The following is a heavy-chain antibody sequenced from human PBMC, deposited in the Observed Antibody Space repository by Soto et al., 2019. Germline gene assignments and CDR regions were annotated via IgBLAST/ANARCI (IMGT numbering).Heavy chain of an antibody. CDR3: ARHGTAGYDILTGRHAFDI. CDR1: GGSISSYY. CDR2: IYYSGST. J-gene: IGHJ3*02. V-gene: IGHV4-59*08. Sequence: SETLSLTCTVSGGSISSYYWSWIRQPPGKGLEWIGYIYYSGSTDYNPSLKSRVTISVDTSKNQFSLKLSSVTAADTAVYYCARHGTAGYDILTGRHAFDIWGQGTMVTVSS. D-gene: IGHD3-9*01.